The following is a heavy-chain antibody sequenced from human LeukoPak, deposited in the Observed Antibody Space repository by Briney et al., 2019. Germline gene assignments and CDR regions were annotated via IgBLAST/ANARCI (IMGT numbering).Heavy chain of an antibody. V-gene: IGHV4-61*01. D-gene: IGHD3-22*01. Sequence: SEILSLTCTVSGGSVSSGSYYWSWIRQPPGKGLEWIGYIYYSGSTNYNPSLKSRVTISVDTSKNQFSLKLSSVTAADTAVYYCARDLYYDSSGYLSRFDPWGQGTLVTVSS. CDR3: ARDLYYDSSGYLSRFDP. CDR2: IYYSGST. CDR1: GGSVSSGSYY. J-gene: IGHJ5*02.